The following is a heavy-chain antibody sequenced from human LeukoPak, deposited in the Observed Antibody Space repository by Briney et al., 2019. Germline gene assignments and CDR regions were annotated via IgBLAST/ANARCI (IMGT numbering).Heavy chain of an antibody. D-gene: IGHD4-17*01. J-gene: IGHJ4*02. V-gene: IGHV3-48*01. CDR3: TRNYGDYVSHFDY. CDR1: GFTFSSYS. Sequence: GGSLRLSCAVSGFTFSSYSMNWVRQAPGKGLEWVSYISSSSSTIYYADTVKGRFTISRDNAKNSLYLQMNSLRAEDTAVYYCTRNYGDYVSHFDYWGQGTLVTVSS. CDR2: ISSSSSTI.